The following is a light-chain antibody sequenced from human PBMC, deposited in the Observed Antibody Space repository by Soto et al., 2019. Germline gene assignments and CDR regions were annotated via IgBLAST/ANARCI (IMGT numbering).Light chain of an antibody. CDR3: QQYYSYPFT. V-gene: IGKV1-9*01. CDR1: QGISSY. Sequence: IQLTQSPSSLSASVGDRATITCRASQGISSYLAWYQQKPGKAPKLLIYAASTLQSGVPSRFRGSGSGTDLTITISCLQSEDFATYYCQQYYSYPFTFGHGTRVEIK. J-gene: IGKJ5*01. CDR2: AAS.